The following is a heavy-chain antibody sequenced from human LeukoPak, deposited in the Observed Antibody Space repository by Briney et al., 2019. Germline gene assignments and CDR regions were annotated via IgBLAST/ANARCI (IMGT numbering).Heavy chain of an antibody. J-gene: IGHJ5*02. CDR3: ARGSARWFDP. Sequence: PGGSLRLSCAASGFTFSSYEMNWVRQAPGKGLEWVSYISSSGSTIYYADSVKGRFTISRDNAKNSLYLQMNSLRAEDTAVYYCARGSARWFDPWGQGTLVTVSS. V-gene: IGHV3-48*03. CDR1: GFTFSSYE. CDR2: ISSSGSTI.